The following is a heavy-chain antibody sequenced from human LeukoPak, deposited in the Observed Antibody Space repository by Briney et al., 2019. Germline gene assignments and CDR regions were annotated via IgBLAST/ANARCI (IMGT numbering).Heavy chain of an antibody. V-gene: IGHV1-2*02. CDR1: GYTFTGYY. Sequence: ASVKVSCKASGYTFTGYYMHWVRQAPGQGLEWMGWINPNSGGTNYAQKFQGRVTMTKDTSISTAYMELSRLRSDDTAVYYCARVSIYCSGGSCYSNGWFDPWGQGTLVTVSS. J-gene: IGHJ5*02. CDR3: ARVSIYCSGGSCYSNGWFDP. CDR2: INPNSGGT. D-gene: IGHD2-15*01.